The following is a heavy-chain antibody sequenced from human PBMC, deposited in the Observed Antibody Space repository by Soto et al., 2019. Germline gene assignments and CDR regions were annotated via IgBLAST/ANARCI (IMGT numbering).Heavy chain of an antibody. CDR1: RGSISSSSYY. CDR2: IYYSGST. J-gene: IGHJ2*01. Sequence: SETRSLICTVSRGSISSSSYYRVCIRQPPRKGLEWIVSIYYSGSTYYNTSLKSRFTISVDTSNNQFSLKLSSVTAADTDVYYCASPYHLLTCYYRWDWYFELWGRGTLVT. V-gene: IGHV4-39*01. CDR3: ASPYHLLTCYYRWDWYFEL. D-gene: IGHD3-9*01.